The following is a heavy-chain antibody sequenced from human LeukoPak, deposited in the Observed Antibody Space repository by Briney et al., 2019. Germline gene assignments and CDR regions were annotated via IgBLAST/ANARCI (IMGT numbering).Heavy chain of an antibody. V-gene: IGHV7-4-1*02. Sequence: ASVKVSCKASGYTFTNYAMNWVRQAPGQGLEWMGWINTNAGDPTYAQGFTGRFVFSLDTSVSTAYLQISSLKAEDTAVYYCARDLAVAGPLNYYYYYYMDVWGKGTTVTVSS. CDR1: GYTFTNYA. J-gene: IGHJ6*03. CDR3: ARDLAVAGPLNYYYYYYMDV. D-gene: IGHD6-19*01. CDR2: INTNAGDP.